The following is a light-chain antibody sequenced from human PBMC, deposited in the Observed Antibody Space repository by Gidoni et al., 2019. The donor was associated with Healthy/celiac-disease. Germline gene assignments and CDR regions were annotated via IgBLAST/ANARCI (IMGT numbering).Light chain of an antibody. CDR3: MQALQTALT. CDR1: QSLLHSNGYIV. V-gene: IGKV2-28*01. Sequence: DIGMTQSPLSMPVTPGQPASISCRSSQSLLHSNGYIVLDWYLQKPWQSPQLLIYLGSNRASGVPDMFSGSGSGTYFTLNSSRVEAEDVCVYYCMQALQTALTFGGGTKVEIK. CDR2: LGS. J-gene: IGKJ4*01.